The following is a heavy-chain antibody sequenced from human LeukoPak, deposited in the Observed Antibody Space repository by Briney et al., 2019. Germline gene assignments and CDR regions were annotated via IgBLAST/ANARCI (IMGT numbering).Heavy chain of an antibody. CDR1: GYTFTRYY. J-gene: IGHJ6*01. CDR2: INPNSGGT. D-gene: IGHD5-12*01. Sequence: GAAVKVPCMPSGYTFTRYYMHWVRQAPGQGLEWMGWINPNSGGTNYAQKFQGRDARIKVTSISTAYMELSRLRSDDTAVYYWARGGDIVATTLYYYYYGMDVWGQRGTVTVSS. CDR3: ARGGDIVATTLYYYYYGMDV. V-gene: IGHV1-2*02.